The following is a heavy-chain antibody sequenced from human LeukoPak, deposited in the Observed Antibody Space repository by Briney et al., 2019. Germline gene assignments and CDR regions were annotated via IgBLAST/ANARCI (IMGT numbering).Heavy chain of an antibody. CDR1: GLKVRDSY. Sequence: GGSLRLSCAASGLKVRDSYMSWVRQAPGKGLEWVSVIYRNGSIYYADFAKGRFTISKDNAKNTVYLQMNSLRAEDTAVYYCVSFYETYWGRGTLVTVSS. V-gene: IGHV3-53*01. CDR2: IYRNGSI. CDR3: VSFYETY. D-gene: IGHD2/OR15-2a*01. J-gene: IGHJ4*02.